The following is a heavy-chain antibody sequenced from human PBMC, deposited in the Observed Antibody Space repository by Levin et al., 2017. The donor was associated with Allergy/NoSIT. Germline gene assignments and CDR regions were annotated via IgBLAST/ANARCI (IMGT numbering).Heavy chain of an antibody. CDR2: IYYSGST. J-gene: IGHJ6*03. Sequence: SETLSLTCTVSGGSISSYYWSWIRQPPGKGLEWIGYIYYSGSTNYNPSLKSRVTISVDTSKNQFSLKLSSVTAADTAVYCCARWVQGRAYYYYYMDVWGKGTTVTVSS. D-gene: IGHD3-10*01. CDR1: GGSISSYY. CDR3: ARWVQGRAYYYYYMDV. V-gene: IGHV4-59*01.